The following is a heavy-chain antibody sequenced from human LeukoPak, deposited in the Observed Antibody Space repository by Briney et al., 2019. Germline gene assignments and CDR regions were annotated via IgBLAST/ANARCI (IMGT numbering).Heavy chain of an antibody. CDR2: ISPKSGDT. V-gene: IGHV1-2*02. Sequence: GASVKVSCRASVYTFSDFYIYWVRQAPGDGLEYVGWISPKSGDTYSPQRCQGRVTMTRDASISTAYMELSSLRSDDTAVYFCARVRLADERAWAYWGQGTLVTVSS. CDR1: VYTFSDFY. D-gene: IGHD3-3*02. J-gene: IGHJ4*02. CDR3: ARVRLADERAWAY.